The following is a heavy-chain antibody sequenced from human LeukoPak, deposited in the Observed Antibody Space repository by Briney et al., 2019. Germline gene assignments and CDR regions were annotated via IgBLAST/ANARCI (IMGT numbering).Heavy chain of an antibody. D-gene: IGHD3/OR15-3a*01. CDR1: GFSFGKYW. CDR3: ARDQYDTWSRRGNFDS. CDR2: IKLDGSEE. V-gene: IGHV3-7*03. J-gene: IGHJ4*02. Sequence: GGSLRLSCVASGFSFGKYWMSWVRQAPGKGLEWVANIKLDGSEENYVDSVKGRFTISRDNTKNSLYLQMNSLRAEDTAVFYCARDQYDTWSRRGNFDSWGQGTLVIVSS.